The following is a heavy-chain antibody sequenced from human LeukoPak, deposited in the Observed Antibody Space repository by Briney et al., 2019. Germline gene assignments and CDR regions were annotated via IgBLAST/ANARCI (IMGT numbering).Heavy chain of an antibody. J-gene: IGHJ4*02. D-gene: IGHD5-18*01. CDR3: ASPRGLWPLGY. V-gene: IGHV3-48*03. CDR1: GFTFSSYE. CDR2: ISSSGSNI. Sequence: GGSLRLSCAASGFTFSSYEMNWVRQAPGKGLEWVSYISSSGSNIYYADSVKGRFTISRDNAKNSLYLQMNSLRAEDTAVYYCASPRGLWPLGYWGQGTLVTVSS.